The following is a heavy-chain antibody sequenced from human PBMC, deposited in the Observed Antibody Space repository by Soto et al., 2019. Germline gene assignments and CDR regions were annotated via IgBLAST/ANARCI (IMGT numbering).Heavy chain of an antibody. D-gene: IGHD1-20*01. CDR3: TRETVAGITGLDY. J-gene: IGHJ4*02. CDR1: GFNVGAFA. V-gene: IGHV3-23*01. CDR2: ISVSDAFI. Sequence: EVQLLESGGDLVQPGGSLRLSCAASGFNVGAFAVNRVRQAPGKGLEWVSGISVSDAFIYYADSVRGRFSISREASENILYLQMNSLRVDDTALSYCTRETVAGITGLDYWGPGTMVTVSS.